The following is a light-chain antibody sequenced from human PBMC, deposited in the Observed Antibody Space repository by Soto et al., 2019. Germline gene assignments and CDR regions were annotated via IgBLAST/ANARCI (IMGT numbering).Light chain of an antibody. V-gene: IGKV3-15*01. Sequence: ESVLTQSPVTLSLSPGEGATLSCRASQSVSSNYLAWYQQKPGQAPRLLIYGASTRATGIPARFSGSGSGTEFTLTISSLQSEDFAVYYCQQYNNWPPLTFGQGTRLEI. J-gene: IGKJ5*01. CDR3: QQYNNWPPLT. CDR2: GAS. CDR1: QSVSSN.